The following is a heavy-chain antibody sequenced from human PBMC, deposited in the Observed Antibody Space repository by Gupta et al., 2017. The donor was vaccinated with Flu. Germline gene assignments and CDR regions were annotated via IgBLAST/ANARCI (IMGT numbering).Heavy chain of an antibody. Sequence: PGKGLEWVSGISWNSGSIGYADSVKGRFTISRDNAKNSLYLQMNSLRAEDTALYYCAKDIGCTNGVCPQPDYWGQGTLVTVSS. CDR3: AKDIGCTNGVCPQPDY. V-gene: IGHV3-9*01. J-gene: IGHJ4*02. D-gene: IGHD2-8*01. CDR2: ISWNSGSI.